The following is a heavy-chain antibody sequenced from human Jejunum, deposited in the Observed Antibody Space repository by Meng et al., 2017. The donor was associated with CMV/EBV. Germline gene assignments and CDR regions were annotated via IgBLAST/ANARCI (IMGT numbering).Heavy chain of an antibody. Sequence: AGFTFTDSAMNWVRKAPGKGLEWISVFSISGRSTYYADSVKGRFTISRDNSKNMVYLQMNSLRVEDTAVYYCAKDRGGSDDAYDVWGQGATVTVSS. CDR2: FSISGRST. D-gene: IGHD3-16*01. CDR3: AKDRGGSDDAYDV. V-gene: IGHV3-23*03. J-gene: IGHJ3*01. CDR1: GFTFTDSA.